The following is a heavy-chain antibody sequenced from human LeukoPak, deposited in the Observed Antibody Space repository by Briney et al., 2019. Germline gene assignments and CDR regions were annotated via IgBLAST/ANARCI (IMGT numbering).Heavy chain of an antibody. Sequence: SETLSLTCTVFGDSIGTFYWSWIRQSAGKGLEWIGRFYTSGSANYNASLKSRATMSVDTSKNQFFLKLISVTAADTAVCYCTRGYRGLPDFEYWGQGILVTVSS. CDR1: GDSIGTFY. D-gene: IGHD1-26*01. J-gene: IGHJ4*02. CDR3: TRGYRGLPDFEY. CDR2: FYTSGSA. V-gene: IGHV4-4*07.